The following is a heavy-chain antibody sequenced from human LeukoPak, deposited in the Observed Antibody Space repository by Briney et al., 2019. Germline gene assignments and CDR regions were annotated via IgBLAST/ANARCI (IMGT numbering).Heavy chain of an antibody. CDR1: GFTFSNYA. D-gene: IGHD3-9*01. CDR3: AKKGDYDILTGQKDWFDP. CDR2: ISASGGTT. V-gene: IGHV3-23*01. J-gene: IGHJ5*02. Sequence: GGSLRLSCAASGFTFSNYAMSWVRQAPGKGLEWVSAISASGGTTYYADSVKGRFTISRDNSKNTLYLQMNSLRAKDTAVYHCAKKGDYDILTGQKDWFDPWGQGTLVTVSS.